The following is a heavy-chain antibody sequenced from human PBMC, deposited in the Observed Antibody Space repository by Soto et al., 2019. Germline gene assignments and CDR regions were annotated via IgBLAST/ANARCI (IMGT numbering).Heavy chain of an antibody. J-gene: IGHJ4*01. D-gene: IGHD7-27*01. CDR1: GFTVSGNY. Sequence: EVQLVESGGGLVQPGESLRLSCAASGFTVSGNYMSWVRQAPGKGLEWVSVIYSGGSTYHADSVRVRFTISRENSKNTIYLHMDSLRAEDSAVYYCAREQGAPGVFDYWGHGTLVSVCS. V-gene: IGHV3-66*01. CDR3: AREQGAPGVFDY. CDR2: IYSGGST.